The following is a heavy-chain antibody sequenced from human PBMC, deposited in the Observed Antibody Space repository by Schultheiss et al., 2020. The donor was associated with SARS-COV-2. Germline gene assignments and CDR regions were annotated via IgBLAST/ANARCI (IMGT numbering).Heavy chain of an antibody. J-gene: IGHJ6*02. Sequence: GGSLRLSCAASGFTVSSNYMSWVRQAPGKGLEWVAVIWYDGSNKYYADSVKGRFTISRDNSKNTLYLQMNSLRAEDTAVYYCARNPGYCSSTSCYQYYYGMDVWGQGTTVTVSS. D-gene: IGHD2-2*03. CDR2: IWYDGSNK. V-gene: IGHV3-33*08. CDR3: ARNPGYCSSTSCYQYYYGMDV. CDR1: GFTVSSNY.